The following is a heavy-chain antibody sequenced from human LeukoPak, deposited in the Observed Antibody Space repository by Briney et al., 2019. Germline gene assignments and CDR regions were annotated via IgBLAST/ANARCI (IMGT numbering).Heavy chain of an antibody. Sequence: QTLSLTCAISGDSVSSNSVTWNWIRQSPSRGLEWLGRTYYRSKWYNDYAVSVKSRITINPDTSKNQFSLQLNSVTPEDTAVYYCARDRGAAAGRWYYYYGMDVWGQGTTVTVSS. J-gene: IGHJ6*02. CDR1: GDSVSSNSVT. V-gene: IGHV6-1*01. D-gene: IGHD6-13*01. CDR3: ARDRGAAAGRWYYYYGMDV. CDR2: TYYRSKWYN.